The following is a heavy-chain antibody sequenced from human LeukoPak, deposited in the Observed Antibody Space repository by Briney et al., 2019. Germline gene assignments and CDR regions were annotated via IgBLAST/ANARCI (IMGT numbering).Heavy chain of an antibody. J-gene: IGHJ4*02. D-gene: IGHD7-27*01. CDR1: GGSISSGGYY. V-gene: IGHV4-31*03. CDR3: ARGPLGYFDY. CDR2: IYYSGST. Sequence: SKTLSLTCTVSGGSISSGGYYWSWIRQHPGKGLEWIGYIYYSGSTYYNPSLKSRVTISVDTSKNQFSLKLSSVTAADTAVYYCARGPLGYFDYWGQGTLVTVSS.